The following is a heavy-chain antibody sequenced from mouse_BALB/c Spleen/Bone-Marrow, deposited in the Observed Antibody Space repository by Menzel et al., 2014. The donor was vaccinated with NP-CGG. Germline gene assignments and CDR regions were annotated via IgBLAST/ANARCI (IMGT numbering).Heavy chain of an antibody. V-gene: IGHV1-31*01. Sequence: VQLKESGPELVKPGASGKISCKASGYSFTDNYMHWVKQSHVKSLEWIGRLNPYNGATSYNQNFKDKASLTVDKSSRTAHMELHSLTSEDSAVYYCASFGFAYWGQGTLVPVSA. CDR2: LNPYNGAT. J-gene: IGHJ3*01. CDR3: ASFGFAY. CDR1: GYSFTDNY.